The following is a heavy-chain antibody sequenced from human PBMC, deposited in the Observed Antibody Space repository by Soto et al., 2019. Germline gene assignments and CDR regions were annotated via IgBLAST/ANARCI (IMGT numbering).Heavy chain of an antibody. CDR2: INPNNGGT. V-gene: IGHV1-2*04. D-gene: IGHD1-1*01. CDR1: GYTFTDYY. CDR3: ARGSPTTTPFDY. Sequence: VKVSCKASGYTFTDYYMHWVRQAPGQGLEWMGWINPNNGGTSYAQKFEGWVTMTRDTSISTAYMEVRRLTSDDTAVYYCARGSPTTTPFDYWGQGTLVTVSS. J-gene: IGHJ4*02.